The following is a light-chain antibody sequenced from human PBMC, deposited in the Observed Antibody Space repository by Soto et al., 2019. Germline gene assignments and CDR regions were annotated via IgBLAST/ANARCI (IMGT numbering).Light chain of an antibody. CDR1: SSDVGSYDL. J-gene: IGLJ1*01. CDR3: SSYTSSSTYV. CDR2: EDA. Sequence: QSVLSQPASVSGSPGQSTTISCTGTSSDVGSYDLVSWYQHHLGKPPKLLIYEDAKRPSGVSHRFSGSKSGNTASLTISGLQAEDEADYYCSSYTSSSTYVFGTGTKLTVL. V-gene: IGLV2-14*02.